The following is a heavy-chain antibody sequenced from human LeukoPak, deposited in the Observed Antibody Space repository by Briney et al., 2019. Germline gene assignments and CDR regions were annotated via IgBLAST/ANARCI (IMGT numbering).Heavy chain of an antibody. V-gene: IGHV1-69*10. CDR3: ARQYYGSGSYGTQTGNWFDP. D-gene: IGHD3-10*01. CDR2: IIPILGTA. Sequence: GASVKVSCKASGGTFSSYAISWVRQAPGQGLEWMGGIIPILGTANYAQKFQGRVTITADKSTSTAYMELSSLRSEDTAVYYCARQYYGSGSYGTQTGNWFDPWGQGTLVTVSS. J-gene: IGHJ5*02. CDR1: GGTFSSYA.